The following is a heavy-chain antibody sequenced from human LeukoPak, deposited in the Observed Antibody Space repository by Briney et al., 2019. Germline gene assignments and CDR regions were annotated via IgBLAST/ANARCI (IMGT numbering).Heavy chain of an antibody. CDR1: GFTFGSYA. Sequence: GGSLRLSCAASGFTFGSYAMSWVRQAPGKGLEWVSAISGSGGSTYYADSVKGRFTISRDNSKNTLYLQMNSLRAEDTAVYYCAKSRYCSGGSCFPTFDYWGQGTLVTVSS. V-gene: IGHV3-23*01. D-gene: IGHD2-15*01. J-gene: IGHJ4*02. CDR3: AKSRYCSGGSCFPTFDY. CDR2: ISGSGGST.